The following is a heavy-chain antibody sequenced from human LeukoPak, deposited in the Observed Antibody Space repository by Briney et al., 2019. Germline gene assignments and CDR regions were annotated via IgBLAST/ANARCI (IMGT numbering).Heavy chain of an antibody. Sequence: GGSLRLSCAASGFTFSSYWMSWVRQAPGKGLEWVANIKKDGSEKYYVDSVKGRFTISRDNAKNSVYLQMDSLRAEDTAVYFCARDATTAVGVVYMDVWGRGTTVTISS. CDR2: IKKDGSEK. J-gene: IGHJ6*03. V-gene: IGHV3-7*01. CDR3: ARDATTAVGVVYMDV. CDR1: GFTFSSYW. D-gene: IGHD6-13*01.